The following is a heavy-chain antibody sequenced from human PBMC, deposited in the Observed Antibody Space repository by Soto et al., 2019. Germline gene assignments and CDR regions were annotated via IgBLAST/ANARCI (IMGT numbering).Heavy chain of an antibody. D-gene: IGHD1-1*01. J-gene: IGHJ6*02. V-gene: IGHV1-69*12. CDR2: IIPIFGTA. CDR3: ASPTKPLYYYYGMDV. CDR1: GGTFSSYA. Sequence: QVQLVQSGAEVKKPGSSVKVSCKASGGTFSSYAISWVRQAPGQGLEWMGGIIPIFGTANYAQKFQGRVTITADESTSTAYMELRSTRSEDTAVYYCASPTKPLYYYYGMDVWGQGTTVTVSS.